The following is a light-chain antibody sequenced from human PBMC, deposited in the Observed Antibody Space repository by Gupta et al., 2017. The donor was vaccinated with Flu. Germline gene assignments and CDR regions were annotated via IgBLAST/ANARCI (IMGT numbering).Light chain of an antibody. J-gene: IGKJ1*01. CDR3: QQYDSTPWT. V-gene: IGKV4-1*01. CDR2: WAS. CDR1: QSVLYSSNNKNY. Sequence: DIVMTQSPDSLAVSLGKRATINCKSSQSVLYSSNNKNYLAWYQQKPGQPPKLLIYWASTRESGVPDRFSGSGSGTDFTLTISSLQAEDVAVYYCQQYDSTPWTFGQGTKVEIK.